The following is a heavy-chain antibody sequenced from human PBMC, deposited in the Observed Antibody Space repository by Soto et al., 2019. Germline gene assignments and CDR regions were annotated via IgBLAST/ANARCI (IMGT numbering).Heavy chain of an antibody. CDR2: IYPGDSDT. Sequence: GESLKISCKGSGYSFTSYWIGWVRQMPGKGLEWMGIIYPGDSDTRYSPSFQGQVTISADKSISTAYLQWSSLKASDNAMYYFARSPMVRGVPNWFDPWGQGTLVTVSS. D-gene: IGHD3-10*01. CDR3: ARSPMVRGVPNWFDP. V-gene: IGHV5-51*01. CDR1: GYSFTSYW. J-gene: IGHJ5*02.